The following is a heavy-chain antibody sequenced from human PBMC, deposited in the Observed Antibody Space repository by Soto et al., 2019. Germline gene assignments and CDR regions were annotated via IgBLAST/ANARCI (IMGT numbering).Heavy chain of an antibody. CDR1: GGIISSGGYY. CDR3: ASGNSSSWANNGVDH. V-gene: IGHV4-31*11. J-gene: IGHJ5*02. D-gene: IGHD6-13*01. CDR2: IYYSGST. Sequence: SEALCLTCAVSGGIISSGGYYWSWIRQHPGKGLEWIGYIYYSGSTYYNPSLKSRVTISVDTSKNQFSLKLSSVTAADTAVYYCASGNSSSWANNGVDHWGQGTLVT.